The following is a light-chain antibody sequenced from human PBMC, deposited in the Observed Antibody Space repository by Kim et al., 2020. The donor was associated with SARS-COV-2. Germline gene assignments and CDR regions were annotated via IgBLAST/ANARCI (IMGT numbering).Light chain of an antibody. V-gene: IGLV3-1*01. CDR1: KLGDKY. CDR2: QDS. CDR3: QAWDSSTYV. J-gene: IGLJ1*01. Sequence: SYELTQPPSVSVSPGQTASITCSGDKLGDKYACWYQQKPGQSPVLVIYQDSKRHSGIPERFSGSNSGNTATLTISGTQAMDEADCYCQAWDSSTYVFGT.